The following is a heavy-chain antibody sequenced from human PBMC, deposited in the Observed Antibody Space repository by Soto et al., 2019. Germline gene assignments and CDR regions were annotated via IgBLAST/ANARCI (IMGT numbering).Heavy chain of an antibody. CDR3: AIRTGQLAIISEFDGDWFFEV. D-gene: IGHD2-2*01. CDR1: GYTFTDYY. Sequence: QEQLVQSGAEVKKPGASLKVSCKASGYTFTDYYIHWVRQAPGQGLEWVGWINPDSGGTNLAQRVQGRVTMTSDTSINTVYMELSSLRSDDTAVYYCAIRTGQLAIISEFDGDWFFEVWGRGTLVTVSS. CDR2: INPDSGGT. J-gene: IGHJ2*01. V-gene: IGHV1-2*02.